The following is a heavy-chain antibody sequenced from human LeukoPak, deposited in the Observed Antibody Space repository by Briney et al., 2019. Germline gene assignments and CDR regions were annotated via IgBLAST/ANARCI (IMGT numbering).Heavy chain of an antibody. D-gene: IGHD1-1*01. CDR1: GFIFSSYS. Sequence: GGSLRLSCGACGFIFSSYSMNWVRKAPGKGLEWVSSISSSSSNIYYADSVKGRFTISRDNAKNSLYLQKNSLRVEDTAVYYCARCTTGRTFGSLREIKRSREIDYWGQGTLITVSS. J-gene: IGHJ4*02. CDR3: ARCTTGRTFGSLREIKRSREIDY. V-gene: IGHV3-21*01. CDR2: ISSSSSNI.